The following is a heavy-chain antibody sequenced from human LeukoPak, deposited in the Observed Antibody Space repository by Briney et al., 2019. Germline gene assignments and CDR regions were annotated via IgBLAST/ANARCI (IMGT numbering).Heavy chain of an antibody. CDR2: IDPRDSYT. J-gene: IGHJ4*02. Sequence: KGGESLLISGKCSGSNFTSYWISGARQLPGKGVEGMGRIDPRDSYTNNSPSWQGHVTMAADKYNSTDYLQWSSLKASDTAMYYCAILPDYYDSSGLGFLFDYWGQGTLVTVSS. CDR3: AILPDYYDSSGLGFLFDY. CDR1: GSNFTSYW. D-gene: IGHD3-22*01. V-gene: IGHV5-10-1*01.